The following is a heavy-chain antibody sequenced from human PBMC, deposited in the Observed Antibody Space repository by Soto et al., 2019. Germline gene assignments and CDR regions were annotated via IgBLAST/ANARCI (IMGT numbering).Heavy chain of an antibody. V-gene: IGHV1-3*01. J-gene: IGHJ4*02. CDR2: INAGNGNT. Sequence: ASVKVSCKASEYTFTSYAMHWVRQAPGQGLEWMGWINAGNGNTKYSQKFQGRVTITRDTSASTAYMELSSLRSEDTAVYYCARGYYDFWSGYLEGLDYWGQGTLVTVSS. CDR3: ARGYYDFWSGYLEGLDY. D-gene: IGHD3-3*01. CDR1: EYTFTSYA.